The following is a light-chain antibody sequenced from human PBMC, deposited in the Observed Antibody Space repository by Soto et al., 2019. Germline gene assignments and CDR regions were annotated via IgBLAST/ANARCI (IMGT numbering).Light chain of an antibody. J-gene: IGKJ5*01. CDR2: GAS. Sequence: DIQLTQSPSSLSAALGYRVTITCLASQTITTYLSWFEQKPGKAPKLLVYGASSLQSGVTSRFSGSGSGTEFTITISSLQSEDFATYYCQQSYTTPITFGQGTRLDIK. CDR3: QQSYTTPIT. CDR1: QTITTY. V-gene: IGKV1-39*01.